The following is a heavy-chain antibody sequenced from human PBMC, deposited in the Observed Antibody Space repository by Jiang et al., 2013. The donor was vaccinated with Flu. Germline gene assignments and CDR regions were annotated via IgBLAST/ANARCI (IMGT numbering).Heavy chain of an antibody. CDR1: GFTFSSYA. V-gene: IGHV3-23*01. CDR2: ITGSGGST. D-gene: IGHD3-10*01. Sequence: SGFTFSSYAMSWVRQAPGKGLEWVSTITGSGGSTYYADSVKGRFTISRDNSKNTLYLQMNSLRAEDTAVYYCAKEELLWFGEFRMPAYYFDYWGQGTLVTVSS. J-gene: IGHJ4*02. CDR3: AKEELLWFGEFRMPAYYFDY.